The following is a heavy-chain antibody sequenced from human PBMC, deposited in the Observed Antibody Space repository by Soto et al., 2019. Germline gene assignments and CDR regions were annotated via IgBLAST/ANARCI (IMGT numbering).Heavy chain of an antibody. Sequence: PSDILSLTFAASGGSINTFDFSWSWIRQPTGRGLEWIGSIYQSGRTYYIPSLKSRVTMSLEKSKNQFSLKINSVVAADTAIYYCAREMTIFGVAPGGGVDVWGQGTTVTVSS. V-gene: IGHV4-30-2*01. CDR1: GGSINTFDFS. J-gene: IGHJ6*02. D-gene: IGHD3-3*01. CDR3: AREMTIFGVAPGGGVDV. CDR2: IYQSGRT.